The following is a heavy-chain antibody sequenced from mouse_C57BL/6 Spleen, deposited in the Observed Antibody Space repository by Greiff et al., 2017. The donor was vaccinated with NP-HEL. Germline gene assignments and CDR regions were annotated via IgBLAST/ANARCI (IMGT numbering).Heavy chain of an antibody. CDR1: GSAFSRYW. D-gene: IGHD1-1*01. V-gene: IGHV1-80*01. Sequence: VQLQQSGAELVKPGASVKISCKASGSAFSRYWMNWVKPRPGKGLEWIGQIYPGDGDTNYHGKFKGKATLTSDKSSSTAYMQLSSLTSEDSAVYFCARKQDYYGSSYDYFDYWGQGTTLTVSS. CDR3: ARKQDYYGSSYDYFDY. J-gene: IGHJ2*01. CDR2: IYPGDGDT.